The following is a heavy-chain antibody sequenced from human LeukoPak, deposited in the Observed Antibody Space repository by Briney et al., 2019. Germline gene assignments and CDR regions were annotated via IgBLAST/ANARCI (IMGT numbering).Heavy chain of an antibody. D-gene: IGHD4-17*01. J-gene: IGHJ4*02. CDR1: GGSMNGYY. Sequence: SETLSLTCTVSGGSMNGYYRSWIRQPPGKGLEWIGYIYYSGSTNYNPSLKSRVTISVDTSKNQFSPKLTSVTAADTAVYYCARGIMTTVPTLDYWGQGALVTVSS. V-gene: IGHV4-59*01. CDR2: IYYSGST. CDR3: ARGIMTTVPTLDY.